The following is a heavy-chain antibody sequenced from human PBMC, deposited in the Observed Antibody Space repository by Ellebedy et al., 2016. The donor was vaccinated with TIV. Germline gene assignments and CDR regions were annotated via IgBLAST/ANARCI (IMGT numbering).Heavy chain of an antibody. Sequence: GESLKISCAASGFSFSSYSMNWVRQAPGKGLEWVSYITSSSDIIHYADSVKGRFTISRDNAKKSLYLQMSSLRDEDTAVYYCARDDATRYSSGWYSSYFQHWGQGTLVTVSS. D-gene: IGHD6-19*01. CDR3: ARDDATRYSSGWYSSYFQH. V-gene: IGHV3-48*02. CDR2: ITSSSDII. J-gene: IGHJ1*01. CDR1: GFSFSSYS.